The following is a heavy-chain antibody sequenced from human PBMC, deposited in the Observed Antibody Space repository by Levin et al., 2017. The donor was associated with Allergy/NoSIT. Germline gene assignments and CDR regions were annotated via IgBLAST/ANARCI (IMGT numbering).Heavy chain of an antibody. Sequence: PGESLKISCAASGFTFSSYSMNWVRQAPGKGLEWVSSISSSSSYIYYADSVKGRFTISRDNAKNSLYLQMNSLRAEDTAVYYCARDGYERWLQFDYWGQGTLVTVSS. CDR2: ISSSSSYI. D-gene: IGHD5-24*01. V-gene: IGHV3-21*01. CDR3: ARDGYERWLQFDY. CDR1: GFTFSSYS. J-gene: IGHJ4*02.